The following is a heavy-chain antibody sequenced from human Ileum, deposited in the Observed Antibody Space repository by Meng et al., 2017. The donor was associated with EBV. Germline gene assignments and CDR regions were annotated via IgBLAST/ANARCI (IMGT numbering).Heavy chain of an antibody. V-gene: IGHV3-74*03. D-gene: IGHD2-21*01. CDR3: TTDTRFRIDS. Sequence: EVRLGGSGGGLVQPGGSLELSCAAFGVTFRSYLMTWVRQAPGKGLVWVSRISHDGSNTMYADSVKGRFTVSRDNAKNTLYVQMSNLRAEDTAVYYCTTDTRFRIDSWGQGTLVTVSS. J-gene: IGHJ4*02. CDR2: ISHDGSNT. CDR1: GVTFRSYL.